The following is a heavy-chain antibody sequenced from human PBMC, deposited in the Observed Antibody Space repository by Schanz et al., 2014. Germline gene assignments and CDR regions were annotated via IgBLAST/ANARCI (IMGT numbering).Heavy chain of an antibody. Sequence: EVQLVESGGGLVQPGGSLRLSCAASGLTFSNHAMSWVRQAPGKGLEWVSARSGSGDNTFYADSVRGRFTISRDNARNTLYLQMNSLRAEDTAVYYCVREVGAAAGLAWGLDFWGQGTLVTVSS. CDR2: RSGSGDNT. V-gene: IGHV3-23*04. CDR1: GLTFSNHA. D-gene: IGHD6-13*01. J-gene: IGHJ4*02. CDR3: VREVGAAAGLAWGLDF.